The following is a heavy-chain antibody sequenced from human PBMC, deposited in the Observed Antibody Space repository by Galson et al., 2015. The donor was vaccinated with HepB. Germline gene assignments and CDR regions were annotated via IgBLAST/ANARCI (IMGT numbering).Heavy chain of an antibody. CDR2: ISYDGSNK. Sequence: SLRLSCAASGFTFSSYAMHWVRQAPGKGLEWVAVISYDGSNKYYADSVKGRFTISRDNSRNTLYLQMTSLGLEDTALYYCVRTQLPNDAIDLWGQGTMVTVS. V-gene: IGHV3-30*14. CDR1: GFTFSSYA. J-gene: IGHJ3*01. CDR3: VRTQLPNDAIDL. D-gene: IGHD1-1*01.